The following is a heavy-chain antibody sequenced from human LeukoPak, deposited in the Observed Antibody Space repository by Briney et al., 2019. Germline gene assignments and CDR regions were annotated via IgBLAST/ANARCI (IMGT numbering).Heavy chain of an antibody. Sequence: SETLSLTCAVSGGSISSSNWWSWVRQPPGKGLEWIGEIYHSGSTNYNLSLRSRVIISVDKSKNQFSLKLSSVTAVDTAVYYCAREYGGNYHWYFDLWGRGTLVTVSS. CDR1: GGSISSSNW. V-gene: IGHV4-4*02. CDR3: AREYGGNYHWYFDL. J-gene: IGHJ2*01. CDR2: IYHSGST. D-gene: IGHD4-23*01.